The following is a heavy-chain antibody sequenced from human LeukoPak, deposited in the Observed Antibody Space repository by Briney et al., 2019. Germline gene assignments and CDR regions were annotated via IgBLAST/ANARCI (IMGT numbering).Heavy chain of an antibody. CDR1: ALTFSNYS. CDR2: ISPRGDIT. Sequence: GGSLRLSCAASALTFSNYSMNWVRQAPGKGLQWVSGISPRGDITYYADSVKGRFTISRDNTKNTLYLEVISLTAEDTAVYYCAKDDAWLQFGEWSQGTLVTVSS. CDR3: AKDDAWLQFGE. J-gene: IGHJ4*02. D-gene: IGHD3-10*01. V-gene: IGHV3-23*01.